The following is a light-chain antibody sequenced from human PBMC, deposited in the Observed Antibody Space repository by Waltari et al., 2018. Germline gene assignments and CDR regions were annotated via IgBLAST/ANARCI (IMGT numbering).Light chain of an antibody. CDR2: DNN. Sequence: QSVLTQPPSVSAAPGQKVTISCSGTSSNIGNNYVSWYQQFPGTAPKVLIHDNNKRPSGIPDRFSGSKSGTPAALVITGLQTGDEADYYCGTWDTSLSKVFGGGTKLTVL. CDR3: GTWDTSLSKV. V-gene: IGLV1-51*01. J-gene: IGLJ2*01. CDR1: SSNIGNNY.